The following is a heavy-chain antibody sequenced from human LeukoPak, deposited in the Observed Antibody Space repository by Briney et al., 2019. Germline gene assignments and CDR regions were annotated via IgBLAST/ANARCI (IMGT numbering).Heavy chain of an antibody. CDR2: ISGSGGST. CDR3: AKSKKQDYYDSSGYLMAFDY. CDR1: GFTFSSYA. J-gene: IGHJ4*02. Sequence: GGSLRLSCAASGFTFSSYAMSWVRQAPGKGLEWVSAISGSGGSTYYADSVKGRFTISRDNSKNTLYLQMNSLRAEDTAVYYCAKSKKQDYYDSSGYLMAFDYWGQGTLVTVSS. V-gene: IGHV3-23*01. D-gene: IGHD3-22*01.